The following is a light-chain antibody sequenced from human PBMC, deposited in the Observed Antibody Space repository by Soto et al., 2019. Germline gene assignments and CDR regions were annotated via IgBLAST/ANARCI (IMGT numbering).Light chain of an antibody. V-gene: IGKV1-33*01. CDR2: DAC. Sequence: DIQMTQSPSSLSASVGDRVTITCQASQDISNYLNWYQQKPGKAPKLLIYDACNLETGVPSRFSGSGSGTDFTFTISSLQPEDIATYYCQQYDNRPPMYTFGQGTKLEIK. J-gene: IGKJ2*01. CDR1: QDISNY. CDR3: QQYDNRPPMYT.